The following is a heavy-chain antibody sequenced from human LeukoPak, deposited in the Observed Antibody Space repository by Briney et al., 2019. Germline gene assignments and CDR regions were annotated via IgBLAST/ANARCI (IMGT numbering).Heavy chain of an antibody. D-gene: IGHD4-23*01. J-gene: IGHJ4*02. CDR1: GGSISSGGYF. CDR2: IYYSGST. CDR3: ARDLLNEGNHLDY. Sequence: SETLSLTCTVSGGSISSGGYFWSWIRQPPGKGLEWIGYIYYSGSTNYNPSLKSRVTISVDTSKNQFSLKLSSVTAADTAVYYCARDLLNEGNHLDYWGQGTLVTVSS. V-gene: IGHV4-61*08.